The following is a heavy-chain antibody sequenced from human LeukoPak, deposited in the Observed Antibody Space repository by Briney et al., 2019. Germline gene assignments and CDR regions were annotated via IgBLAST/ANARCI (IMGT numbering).Heavy chain of an antibody. CDR2: IYSGGST. CDR3: ARDRGYAFDI. Sequence: GGSLRLSCAASGFTVSSNYMSWVRQAPGKGLEWVSIIYSGGSTYYADSVKGRFTISRDNSKNTPYLQMNSLRAEDTAVYYCARDRGYAFDIWGQGTMVTVSS. J-gene: IGHJ3*02. V-gene: IGHV3-66*01. D-gene: IGHD5-12*01. CDR1: GFTVSSNY.